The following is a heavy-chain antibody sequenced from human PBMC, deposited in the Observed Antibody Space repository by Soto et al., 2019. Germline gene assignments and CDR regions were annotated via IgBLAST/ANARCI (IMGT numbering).Heavy chain of an antibody. Sequence: QLQLQESGSGLVTPSQTLSLTCAVSGGCISSVGYSWHWIRQPPGKGLEWIGNIDHSGSTYYNASLKSRVTISVDRSKNQFSLKLSSVTAADTAVYYCGRVDYANPVDIWGQGTMVTVSS. V-gene: IGHV4-30-2*01. CDR2: IDHSGST. CDR3: GRVDYANPVDI. CDR1: GGCISSVGYS. D-gene: IGHD4-17*01. J-gene: IGHJ3*02.